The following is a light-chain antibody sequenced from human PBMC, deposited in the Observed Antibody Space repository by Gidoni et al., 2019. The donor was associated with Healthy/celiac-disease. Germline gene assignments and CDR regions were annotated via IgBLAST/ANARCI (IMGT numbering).Light chain of an antibody. Sequence: DIQMTQSPSTLSASVGDRVTITCRASQSISSWLAWYQQKPGKAPKLLIYDASSLESGVPSRFSGSGSGTEFTLTISSLQPDDFATYYCQQYNILRTFGQXTKVEIK. J-gene: IGKJ1*01. CDR2: DAS. V-gene: IGKV1-5*01. CDR3: QQYNILRT. CDR1: QSISSW.